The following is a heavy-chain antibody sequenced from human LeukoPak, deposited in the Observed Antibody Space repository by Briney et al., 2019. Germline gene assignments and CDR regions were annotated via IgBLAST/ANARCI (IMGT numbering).Heavy chain of an antibody. CDR1: GFTFSSYG. CDR3: AKPPLGYCSSTSCYQAFDI. D-gene: IGHD2-2*01. J-gene: IGHJ3*02. V-gene: IGHV3-30*02. CDR2: IRY. Sequence: AGGSLRLSCAASGFTFSSYGMHWVRQAPGKGLEWVAFIRYAVKGRFTISRDNSKNTLYLQMNSLRAEDTAVYYCAKPPLGYCSSTSCYQAFDIWGQGTMVTVSS.